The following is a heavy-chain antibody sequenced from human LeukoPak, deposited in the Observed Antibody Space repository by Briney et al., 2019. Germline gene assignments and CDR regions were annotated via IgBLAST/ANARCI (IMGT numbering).Heavy chain of an antibody. D-gene: IGHD1-26*01. CDR2: IHYSGNT. Sequence: SETLSLTCTVSGGSTSSSNYYWGWIRQPPGKGLEWIGGIHYSGNTYYNPSLKSRVTISVDTSKNQFSLKLSSVTAADTAVYYCARGRSNYYGMDVWGQGTTVTVSS. J-gene: IGHJ6*02. V-gene: IGHV4-39*01. CDR1: GGSTSSSNYY. CDR3: ARGRSNYYGMDV.